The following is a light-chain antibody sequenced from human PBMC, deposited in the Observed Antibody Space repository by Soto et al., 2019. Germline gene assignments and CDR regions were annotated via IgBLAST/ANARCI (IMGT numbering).Light chain of an antibody. Sequence: QSALTQPASVSGSPGQSIAISCTGTSSDVGAFNYVSWYQQHPGKAPRFMIFDVNNGPSGVSDRFSGSKSGNTASLTISGLQTEDEAEYYCASYTTSSTYVFGTGTKLTVL. J-gene: IGLJ1*01. CDR2: DVN. CDR3: ASYTTSSTYV. V-gene: IGLV2-14*03. CDR1: SSDVGAFNY.